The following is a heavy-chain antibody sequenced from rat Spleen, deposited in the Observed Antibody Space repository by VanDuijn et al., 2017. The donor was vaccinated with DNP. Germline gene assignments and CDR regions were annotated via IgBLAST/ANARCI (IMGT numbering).Heavy chain of an antibody. CDR1: GFTFSNYD. J-gene: IGHJ4*01. V-gene: IGHV5-25*01. Sequence: EVQLVESGGGLVQPGRSMKLSCAASGFTFSNYDMAWVRQAPTKGLEWVASISYDGSSTYYRDSVKGRFTISRDNAESTLYLQMDSLRSEDTATYYCARHRTISPYYYAMDAWGQGASVTVSS. CDR3: ARHRTISPYYYAMDA. CDR2: ISYDGSST.